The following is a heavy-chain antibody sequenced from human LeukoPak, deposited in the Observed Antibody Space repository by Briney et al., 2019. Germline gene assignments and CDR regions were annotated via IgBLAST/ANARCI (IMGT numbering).Heavy chain of an antibody. Sequence: SETLSLTCTVFGDSVSSSNYYWAWFRQPPGKGLDWIGSLYYDGRTYYSPSLESRVTVSVDTSKNQFALKLTSVTAADTAVYYCARGPLYYDFWSGDYYYYGMDVWGQGTTVTISS. D-gene: IGHD3-3*01. CDR2: LYYDGRT. V-gene: IGHV4-39*01. CDR3: ARGPLYYDFWSGDYYYYGMDV. CDR1: GDSVSSSNYY. J-gene: IGHJ6*02.